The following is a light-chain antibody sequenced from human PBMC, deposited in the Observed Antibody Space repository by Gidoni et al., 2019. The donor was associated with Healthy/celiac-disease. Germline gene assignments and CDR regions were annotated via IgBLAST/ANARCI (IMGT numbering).Light chain of an antibody. CDR3: QQSYSTPQT. Sequence: SQSISSYLNWYQQKPGKAPKLLIYAASSLQSGVPSRFSGSGSGTDFTLTISSLQPEDFATYYCQQSYSTPQTFXQXTKVEIK. J-gene: IGKJ1*01. CDR1: QSISSY. CDR2: AAS. V-gene: IGKV1-39*01.